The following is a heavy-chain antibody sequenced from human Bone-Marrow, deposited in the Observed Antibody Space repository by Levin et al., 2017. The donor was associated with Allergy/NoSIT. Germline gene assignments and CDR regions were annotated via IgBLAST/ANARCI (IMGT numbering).Heavy chain of an antibody. D-gene: IGHD1-26*01. CDR3: ARVSLLQSPDAFDI. CDR1: GFTFSSYW. CDR2: INADGTRT. V-gene: IGHV3-74*01. J-gene: IGHJ3*02. Sequence: PGGSLRLSCAASGFTFSSYWMHWVRQVPGKGLVWVSRINADGTRTNYADSVKGRFTISRDNAKNTLYLQMNSLRGEDTAIYYCARVSLLQSPDAFDIWGQGTMVTASS.